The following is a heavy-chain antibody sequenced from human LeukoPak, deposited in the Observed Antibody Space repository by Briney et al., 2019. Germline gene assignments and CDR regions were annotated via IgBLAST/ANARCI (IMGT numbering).Heavy chain of an antibody. CDR1: GGSFSGYY. D-gene: IGHD3-10*01. J-gene: IGHJ5*02. CDR3: AKDSETLWFGELLRGRNWFDP. CDR2: INHSGST. Sequence: PSETLSLTCAVYGGSFSGYYWSWIRQPPGKGLEWIGEINHSGSTNYNPSLKSRVTISVDTSKNQFSLKLSSVTAADTAVYYCAKDSETLWFGELLRGRNWFDPWGQGTLVTVSS. V-gene: IGHV4-34*01.